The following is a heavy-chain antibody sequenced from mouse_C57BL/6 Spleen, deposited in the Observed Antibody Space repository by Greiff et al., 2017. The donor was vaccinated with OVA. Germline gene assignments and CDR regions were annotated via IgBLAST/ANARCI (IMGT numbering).Heavy chain of an antibody. CDR1: GYTFTDYY. J-gene: IGHJ3*01. Sequence: LVKPGASVKISCKASGYTFTDYYMNWVKQSHGKSLEWIGDINPNNGGTSYNQKFKGKATLTVDKSSSTAYMELRSLTSEDSAVYYCARSRDGNSLFAYWGQGTLVTVSA. CDR3: ARSRDGNSLFAY. CDR2: INPNNGGT. D-gene: IGHD2-1*01. V-gene: IGHV1-26*01.